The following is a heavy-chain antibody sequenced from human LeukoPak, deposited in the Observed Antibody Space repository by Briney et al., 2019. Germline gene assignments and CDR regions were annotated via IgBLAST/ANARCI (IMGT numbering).Heavy chain of an antibody. CDR3: ARSRAAVVMGELIPSFYYGMDV. V-gene: IGHV3-7*03. CDR1: GFTFSNHW. Sequence: TGGSLRLSCAASGFTFSNHWMTWVRQVPGKRREWVATIKQDGGERYYVDSVEGRFTISRDNGKTSVYLQMNSLRADDTGVYYCARSRAAVVMGELIPSFYYGMDVWGQGTTVTVSS. J-gene: IGHJ6*02. D-gene: IGHD3-16*01. CDR2: IKQDGGER.